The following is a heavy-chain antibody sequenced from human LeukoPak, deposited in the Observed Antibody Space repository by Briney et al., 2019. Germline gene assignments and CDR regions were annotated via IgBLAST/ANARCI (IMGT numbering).Heavy chain of an antibody. Sequence: PSETLSLTCTVSGDSLNTYYWTWIRQTPGKELEWIGFVASSGTSNYNPFLKSRVVISIDTSKNQFSLALTSVTPADTAVYYCARVVRGVVTSNWFDPWGQGTLVSVSS. D-gene: IGHD2-21*02. J-gene: IGHJ5*02. V-gene: IGHV4-59*01. CDR3: ARVVRGVVTSNWFDP. CDR1: GDSLNTYY. CDR2: VASSGTS.